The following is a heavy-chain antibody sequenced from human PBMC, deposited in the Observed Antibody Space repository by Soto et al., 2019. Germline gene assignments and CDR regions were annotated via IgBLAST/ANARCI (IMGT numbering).Heavy chain of an antibody. V-gene: IGHV3-73*02. CDR3: ARLRLLVDDYNLPPYFLGY. CDR2: VKTRSYSYAT. J-gene: IGHJ4*02. CDR1: GFTFSGSG. Sequence: EVQLGESGGGLVQPGGSVKLSCAASGFTFSGSGIHWVRQASGKGLEWVGRVKTRSYSYATAYTASVEGRFTISRDDSKNTAYLQMNRLKTWDTAVYYCARLRLLVDDYNLPPYFLGYWSLGTLISDSS. D-gene: IGHD3-10*01.